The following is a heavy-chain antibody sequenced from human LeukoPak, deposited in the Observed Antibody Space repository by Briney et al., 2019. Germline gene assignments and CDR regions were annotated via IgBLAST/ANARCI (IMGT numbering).Heavy chain of an antibody. D-gene: IGHD6-25*01. CDR2: INHSGST. J-gene: IGHJ4*02. V-gene: IGHV4-34*01. CDR3: ARAKYSGGWTDY. CDR1: SGSFSGYY. Sequence: SETLSLTCAVYSGSFSGYYRNWIRQPPGKGLEWMGEINHSGSTKYNPSLKSRVTISADTSKNQFSLKLSSVTAADTAVYYCARAKYSGGWTDYWGQGTLVTVSS.